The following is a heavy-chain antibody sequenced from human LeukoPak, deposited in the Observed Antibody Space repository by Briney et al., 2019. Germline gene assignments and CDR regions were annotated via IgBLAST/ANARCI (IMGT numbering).Heavy chain of an antibody. Sequence: PSETLSLTCTVSGGSISSYYWSWIRQPPGKGLEWIGYIYYSGSTNYNPSLKSRVTISVDTSKNQFSLKLSSVAAADTAVYYCAREVLGYCSSTSCSPPYYYYYMDVWGKGTTVTVSS. D-gene: IGHD2-2*01. V-gene: IGHV4-59*12. CDR3: AREVLGYCSSTSCSPPYYYYYMDV. CDR1: GGSISSYY. CDR2: IYYSGST. J-gene: IGHJ6*03.